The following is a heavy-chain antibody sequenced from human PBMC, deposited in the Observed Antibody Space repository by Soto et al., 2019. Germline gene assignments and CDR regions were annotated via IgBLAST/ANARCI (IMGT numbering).Heavy chain of an antibody. Sequence: SETLSLTCAIYGGSFSGYYWTWIRQPPGTGLEWIGEINHSGSTNYNPSLKSRVTISVDTSKNQFSLKLTSVTAADTAVYYCAGTQYGGSSSGAFDIWGQGTXVTFSS. V-gene: IGHV4-34*01. CDR1: GGSFSGYY. J-gene: IGHJ3*02. D-gene: IGHD2-15*01. CDR2: INHSGST. CDR3: AGTQYGGSSSGAFDI.